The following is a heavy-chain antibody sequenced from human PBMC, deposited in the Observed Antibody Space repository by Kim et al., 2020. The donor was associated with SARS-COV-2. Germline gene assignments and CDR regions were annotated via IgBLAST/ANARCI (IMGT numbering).Heavy chain of an antibody. CDR3: ARHRDRYTPPGY. CDR1: GGSISSSSHY. V-gene: IGHV4-39*01. J-gene: IGHJ4*02. Sequence: SETLSLTCTVSGGSISSSSHYWGWIRQPPGKGLEWIANIYYSGSTYYNPSLKSRATISVDTSKNQFSLRLSSVTAADTAVYYCARHRDRYTPPGYWGQGTLVTVSS. CDR2: IYYSGST. D-gene: IGHD1-26*01.